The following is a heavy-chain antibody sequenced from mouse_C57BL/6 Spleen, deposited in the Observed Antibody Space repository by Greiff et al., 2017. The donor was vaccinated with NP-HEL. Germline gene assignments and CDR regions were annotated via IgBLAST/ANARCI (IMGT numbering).Heavy chain of an antibody. CDR3: AIAQGAMDY. D-gene: IGHD3-2*02. Sequence: QVQLQQPGAELVRPGTSVKLSCKASGYTFTSYWMHWVKQRPGQGLEWIGVIDPSDSYTNYNQKFKGKATLTVDTSSSTAYMQLSSLTSEDSAVYYCAIAQGAMDYWGQGTSVTVSS. CDR2: IDPSDSYT. CDR1: GYTFTSYW. J-gene: IGHJ4*01. V-gene: IGHV1-59*01.